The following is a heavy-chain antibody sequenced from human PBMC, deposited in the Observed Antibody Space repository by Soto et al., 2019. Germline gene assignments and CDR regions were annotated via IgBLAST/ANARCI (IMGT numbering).Heavy chain of an antibody. Sequence: SETLSLTCTVSGGSFKSGSYSWSWIRQPPGKGLEWIGYVYHTGRTSYNPSLKSRVSISMDTSKNQFSLNLDSVTAADTAVYFCARDFAYFDSWSQGTLVTVSS. CDR2: VYHTGRT. D-gene: IGHD3-3*01. CDR1: GGSFKSGSYS. CDR3: ARDFAYFDS. J-gene: IGHJ4*02. V-gene: IGHV4-61*01.